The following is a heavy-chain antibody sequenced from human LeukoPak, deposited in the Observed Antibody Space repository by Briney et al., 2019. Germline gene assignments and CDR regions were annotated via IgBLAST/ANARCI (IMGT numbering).Heavy chain of an antibody. J-gene: IGHJ4*02. CDR1: GFTFSSYD. V-gene: IGHV3-13*04. CDR3: ARGPSYSREIDY. CDR2: IGTAGDT. Sequence: GSLRLSCAASGFTFSSYDMHWVRQGTGKGLEWVSTIGTAGDTYYPGSVKGRYTISRENAKNSLYLQMNSLRAGDTAVYYCARGPSYSREIDYWGQGTLVTVSS. D-gene: IGHD6-13*01.